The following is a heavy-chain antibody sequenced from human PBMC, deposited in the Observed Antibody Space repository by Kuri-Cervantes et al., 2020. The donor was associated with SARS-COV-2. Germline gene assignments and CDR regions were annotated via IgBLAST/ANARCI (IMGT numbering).Heavy chain of an antibody. J-gene: IGHJ1*01. CDR1: GGSISSYY. V-gene: IGHV4-34*01. CDR2: INHSGST. D-gene: IGHD2-2*01. CDR3: ARHRPTSGYFQH. Sequence: ESLKISCTVSGGSISSYYWSWIRQPPGKGLEWIGEINHSGSTNYNPSLKSRVTISVDTSKNQFSLKLSSVTAADTAVYYCARHRPTSGYFQHWDQGTLVTVSS.